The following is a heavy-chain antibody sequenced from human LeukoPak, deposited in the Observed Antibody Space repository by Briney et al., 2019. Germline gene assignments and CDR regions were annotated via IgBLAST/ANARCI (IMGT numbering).Heavy chain of an antibody. V-gene: IGHV1-46*01. Sequence: ASVKVSCKASGYTFTSYYMHWVRQAPGQGLEWMVIINPSGGSTSYAQKFQGRVTMTRDTSTSTVYMELSSLRSEDTAVYYCARDLSTAVAAQGRGDYWGQGTLVTVSS. CDR3: ARDLSTAVAAQGRGDY. D-gene: IGHD6-19*01. CDR2: INPSGGST. J-gene: IGHJ4*02. CDR1: GYTFTSYY.